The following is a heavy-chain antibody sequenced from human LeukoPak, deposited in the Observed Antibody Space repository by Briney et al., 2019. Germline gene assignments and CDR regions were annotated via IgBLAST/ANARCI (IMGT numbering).Heavy chain of an antibody. CDR1: GYTFTYRY. Sequence: ASVKVSCKASGYTFTYRYLHWVRQAPGQGLEWMGWINPNSGGTNYAQKFQGRVTMTRDTSISTAYMELSRLRSDDTAVYYCARGHTHTYYYDSSGYSDLDYWGQGTLVTVSS. V-gene: IGHV1-2*02. D-gene: IGHD3-22*01. J-gene: IGHJ4*02. CDR3: ARGHTHTYYYDSSGYSDLDY. CDR2: INPNSGGT.